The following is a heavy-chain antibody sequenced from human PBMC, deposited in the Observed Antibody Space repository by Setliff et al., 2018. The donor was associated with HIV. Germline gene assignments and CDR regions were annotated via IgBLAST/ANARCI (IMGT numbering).Heavy chain of an antibody. CDR2: INPNNGDT. CDR3: ARSGAGYSTGPLYYYMDV. J-gene: IGHJ6*03. V-gene: IGHV1-2*02. CDR1: RYTFTDYY. D-gene: IGHD5-18*01. Sequence: GASVKVSCKASRYTFTDYYMHWVRQAPGQGLEWMGWINPNNGDTNYAQHFQDRVSMTRDTSISTVYMELSRLGSDDTAVYYCARSGAGYSTGPLYYYMDVWGKGTTVTVSS.